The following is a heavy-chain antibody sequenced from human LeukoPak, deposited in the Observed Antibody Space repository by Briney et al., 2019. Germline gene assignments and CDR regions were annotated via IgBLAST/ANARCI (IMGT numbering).Heavy chain of an antibody. V-gene: IGHV3-33*01. D-gene: IGHD3-22*01. CDR1: GFTFSSYG. CDR3: ARGFDSSGYYYNYFEY. J-gene: IGHJ4*02. Sequence: GGSLRLSCAASGFTFSSYGMHWVRQAPGKGLEWVAVIWYDGSNKYYADSVKGRFTISRDNSKNTLYVRMNSLRVEDTAVYYCARGFDSSGYYYNYFEYWGQGTLVTVSS. CDR2: IWYDGSNK.